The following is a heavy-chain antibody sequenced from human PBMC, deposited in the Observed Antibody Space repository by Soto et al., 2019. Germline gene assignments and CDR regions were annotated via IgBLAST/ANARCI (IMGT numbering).Heavy chain of an antibody. Sequence: ETLSLTCTVSGGSISSSSYYWGWIRQPPGKGLEWIGSIYYSGSTYYNPSLKSRVTISVDTSKNQFSLKLSSVTAADTAVYYCARHPVDVDIVATITVDFDYWGQGTLVTVSS. CDR1: GGSISSSSYY. CDR3: ARHPVDVDIVATITVDFDY. D-gene: IGHD5-12*01. V-gene: IGHV4-39*01. CDR2: IYYSGST. J-gene: IGHJ4*02.